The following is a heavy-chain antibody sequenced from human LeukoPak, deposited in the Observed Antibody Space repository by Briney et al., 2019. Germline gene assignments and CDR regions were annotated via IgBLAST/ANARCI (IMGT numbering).Heavy chain of an antibody. CDR3: ARGLKHRRAAAAGRRYFDY. V-gene: IGHV6-1*01. J-gene: IGHJ4*02. D-gene: IGHD6-13*01. CDR1: GDSVSSNSAA. Sequence: SQTLSLTCAISGDSVSSNSAAWNWSRQSPSRGLEWLGRTYYRSKWYNDYAVSVKSRITINPDTSKNQFSLQLNSVTPEDTAVYYCARGLKHRRAAAAGRRYFDYWGQGTLVTVSS. CDR2: TYYRSKWYN.